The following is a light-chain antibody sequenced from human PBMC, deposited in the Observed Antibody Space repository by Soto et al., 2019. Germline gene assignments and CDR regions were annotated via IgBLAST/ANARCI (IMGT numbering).Light chain of an antibody. CDR3: SSYTSSSTYV. V-gene: IGLV2-14*03. J-gene: IGLJ1*01. CDR1: SSDVGGYNS. CDR2: NVS. Sequence: QSALTQPASVSGSPGQSITISCTGTSSDVGGYNSVSWYQQHPGKAPKLRIYNVSNRPSGISDRFSGSRSGNTASLTSSGLQAEDEADYYCSSYTSSSTYVFGTGTKLTVL.